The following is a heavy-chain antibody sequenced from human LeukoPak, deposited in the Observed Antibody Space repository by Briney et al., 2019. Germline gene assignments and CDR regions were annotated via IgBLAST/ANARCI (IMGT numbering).Heavy chain of an antibody. CDR1: GGSISSSSYY. J-gene: IGHJ4*02. D-gene: IGHD3-10*01. V-gene: IGHV4-39*01. Sequence: TLSLTCTVSGGSISSSSYYWDWIRQPPGKGLEWIGNIFYSGSTSYNPSLKSRVTISVDSSKNQFSLKLSSVTAADTAVYYCASTYYPLDYWGQGTLVTVS. CDR2: IFYSGST. CDR3: ASTYYPLDY.